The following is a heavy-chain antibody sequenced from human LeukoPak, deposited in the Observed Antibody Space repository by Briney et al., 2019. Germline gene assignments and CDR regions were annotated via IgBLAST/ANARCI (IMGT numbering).Heavy chain of an antibody. CDR3: ARGAARGNWFDP. V-gene: IGHV3-13*01. CDR2: IGTAGDT. J-gene: IGHJ5*02. Sequence: PGGSLRLSCAASGFTLSSYDMHWVRQATGKGLEWVSAIGTAGDTYYPGSVKGRFTISRENAKNSLYLQMNSLRAGDTAVHYCARGAARGNWFDPWGQGTLVTVSS. D-gene: IGHD6-6*01. CDR1: GFTLSSYD.